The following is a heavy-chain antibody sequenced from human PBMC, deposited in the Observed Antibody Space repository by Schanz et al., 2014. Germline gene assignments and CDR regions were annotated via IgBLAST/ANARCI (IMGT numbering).Heavy chain of an antibody. V-gene: IGHV1-69*04. Sequence: QVQLVQSGAEVKKPGSSMKVSCKASGGTFSTYVVVCVRQAPGQGLEWMGRIVPIAGITNYAQRFQGRVTITADKSSDTAYMELSSLRSEDTAVYYCAREVGLYDRGWFDPWGQGTLVTVSS. CDR1: GGTFSTYV. CDR3: AREVGLYDRGWFDP. CDR2: IVPIAGIT. D-gene: IGHD3-22*01. J-gene: IGHJ5*02.